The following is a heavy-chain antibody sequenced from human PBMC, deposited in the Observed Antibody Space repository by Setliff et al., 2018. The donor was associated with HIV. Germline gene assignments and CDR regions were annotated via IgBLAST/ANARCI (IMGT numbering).Heavy chain of an antibody. CDR2: IYTSGST. CDR1: GVSISSGSYY. Sequence: SETLSLTCIVSGVSISSGSYYWSWIRQPAGKGLEWIGRIYTSGSTNYNPSLKSRVTISVDTSKNQFSLKLSSVTAADTALYYCARSYGVDVWGQGTTVTVSS. CDR3: ARSYGVDV. J-gene: IGHJ6*02. V-gene: IGHV4-61*02. D-gene: IGHD3-16*01.